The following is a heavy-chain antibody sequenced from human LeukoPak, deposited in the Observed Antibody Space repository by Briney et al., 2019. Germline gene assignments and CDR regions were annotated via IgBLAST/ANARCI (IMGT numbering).Heavy chain of an antibody. J-gene: IGHJ4*02. V-gene: IGHV3-30*01. CDR3: AREGVFGVPDYFDH. D-gene: IGHD2-8*01. Sequence: TGGSLRLSCAASGFTFSRSDMHWVRQAPGKGLEWVAVISIDGGIKFYGDSVEGRFTISRDNSKKMLYLQMNSLRVEDTAVYYCAREGVFGVPDYFDHWGQGTLVTVSS. CDR2: ISIDGGIK. CDR1: GFTFSRSD.